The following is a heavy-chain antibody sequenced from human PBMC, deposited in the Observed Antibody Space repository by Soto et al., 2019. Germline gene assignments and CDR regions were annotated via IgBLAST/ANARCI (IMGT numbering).Heavy chain of an antibody. CDR1: GGSISSSNW. V-gene: IGHV4-4*02. CDR3: VAPRRVTTGAFEI. J-gene: IGHJ3*02. Sequence: SETLSLTCAVSGGSISSSNWWSWVRQPPGKGLEWIGEIYHSGSTNYNPSLKSRVTISVDKSKNQFSLKLSSVTAADTAVYYCVAPRRVTTGAFEIWGQGTMVTVSS. D-gene: IGHD4-17*01. CDR2: IYHSGST.